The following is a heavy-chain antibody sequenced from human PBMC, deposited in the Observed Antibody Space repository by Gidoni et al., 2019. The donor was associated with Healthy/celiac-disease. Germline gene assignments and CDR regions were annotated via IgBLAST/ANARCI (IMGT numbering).Heavy chain of an antibody. Sequence: QLQLQESGPGLVKPSETLSLTCTVSGGSISSSSYYWGWIRQPPGKGLEWIGSSYSSGSTYYNPSLKSRVTISVDTSKNQFSLKLSSVTAADTAVYYCARHGSGYSYGSIGYWGQGTLVTVSS. CDR3: ARHGSGYSYGSIGY. CDR2: SYSSGST. CDR1: GGSISSSSYY. V-gene: IGHV4-39*01. J-gene: IGHJ4*02. D-gene: IGHD5-18*01.